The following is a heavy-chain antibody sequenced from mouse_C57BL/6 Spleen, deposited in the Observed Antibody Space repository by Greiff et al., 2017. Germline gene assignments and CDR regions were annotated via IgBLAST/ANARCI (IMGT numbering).Heavy chain of an antibody. J-gene: IGHJ1*03. CDR2: ISSGSSTI. CDR1: GFTFSDYG. Sequence: EVQVVESGGGLVKPGGSLKLSCAASGFTFSDYGMHWVRQAPEKGLVWVAYISSGSSTIYYADTVKGRFTISRDNAKNTLFLQMTSLRSEDTAMYYCARRAYDYDGYFDVWGTGTTVTVSS. V-gene: IGHV5-17*01. CDR3: ARRAYDYDGYFDV. D-gene: IGHD2-4*01.